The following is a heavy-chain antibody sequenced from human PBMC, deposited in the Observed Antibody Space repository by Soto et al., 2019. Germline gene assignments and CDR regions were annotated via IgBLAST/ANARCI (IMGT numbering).Heavy chain of an antibody. CDR3: GRDLPPTDY. J-gene: IGHJ4*02. CDR1: GYTFTNYA. CDR2: INAGNADT. V-gene: IGHV1-3*01. Sequence: PSVKVSCKASGYTFTNYAIHWVRQAPGQGLEWMGWINAGNADTKYSQKFQGRVTITRDTSASTAYMEVSSLRSEDTAVYYCGRDLPPTDYRGQGTLVTVSS.